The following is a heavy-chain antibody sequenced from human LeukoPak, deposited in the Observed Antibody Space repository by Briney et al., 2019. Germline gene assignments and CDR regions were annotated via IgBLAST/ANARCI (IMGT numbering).Heavy chain of an antibody. D-gene: IGHD3-3*01. CDR3: ARRGGVYDFWSGYSENNWFDP. V-gene: IGHV4-4*02. CDR2: VYHDGGT. J-gene: IGHJ5*02. Sequence: PSETLSLTCVVSGGSVSSSKWWSWVRQPPGKGLEWIGQVYHDGGTKYNPSLKSRVTILVDKSKNQFSLKLSSVTAADTAVYYCARRGGVYDFWSGYSENNWFDPWGQGTLVTVSS. CDR1: GGSVSSSKW.